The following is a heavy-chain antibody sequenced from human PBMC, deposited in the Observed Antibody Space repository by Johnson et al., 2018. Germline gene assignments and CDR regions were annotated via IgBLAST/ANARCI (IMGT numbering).Heavy chain of an antibody. D-gene: IGHD2-15*01. Sequence: QVQLVQSGAEVKKPGSSVKVSCKASGGTFSSYAISWVRQAPGQGLEWMGGIIPIFGTANYAQKFQGRVTITADESTGTAYRELSSLRSEDTAVYYCAEDVVSEYGMDVWGQGATVTVSS. J-gene: IGHJ6*02. CDR3: AEDVVSEYGMDV. CDR1: GGTFSSYA. CDR2: IIPIFGTA. V-gene: IGHV1-69*01.